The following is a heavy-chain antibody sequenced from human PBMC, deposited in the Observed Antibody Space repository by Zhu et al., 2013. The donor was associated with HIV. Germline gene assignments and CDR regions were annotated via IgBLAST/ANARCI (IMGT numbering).Heavy chain of an antibody. J-gene: IGHJ4*02. D-gene: IGHD3-22*01. V-gene: IGHV1-2*02. CDR2: INPNSGGT. Sequence: QVQLVQSGAEVKKPGSSVKVSCRASRGSFYNYAVNWVRQAPGQGLEWMGCINPNSGGTNYAQKFQDRVTMTRDTSISTAYIQLSRLRSDDTALYYCARAQFSMIVVVEYWGQGTLVTVSS. CDR1: RGSFYNYA. CDR3: ARAQFSMIVVVEY.